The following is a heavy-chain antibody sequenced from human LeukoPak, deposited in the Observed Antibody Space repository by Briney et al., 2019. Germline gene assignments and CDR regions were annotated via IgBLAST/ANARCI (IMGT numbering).Heavy chain of an antibody. CDR3: ARSDYYGSGSNGFDY. CDR1: GYTFTSYG. V-gene: IGHV1-18*01. Sequence: ASVKVSRKASGYTFTSYGISWVRQAPGQGLEWMGWISAYNGNTNYAQKLQGRVTMTTDTSTSTAYMELRSLRSDDTAVYYCARSDYYGSGSNGFDYWGQGTLVTVSS. CDR2: ISAYNGNT. J-gene: IGHJ4*02. D-gene: IGHD3-10*01.